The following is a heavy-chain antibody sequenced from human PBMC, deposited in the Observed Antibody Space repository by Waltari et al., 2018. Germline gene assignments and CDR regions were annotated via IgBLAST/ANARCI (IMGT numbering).Heavy chain of an antibody. V-gene: IGHV4-4*02. CDR1: GGSISSSNW. Sequence: QVQLQESGPGLVKPSGTLSLTCAVSGGSISSSNWWSWVRQPPGKGLEWIGEIYHSGSTNYNPSLKSRVNISVDKSKNQFSLKLSSVTTADTAVYYCARSSYSSGWYMDYWGQGTLVTVSS. J-gene: IGHJ4*02. CDR3: ARSSYSSGWYMDY. D-gene: IGHD6-19*01. CDR2: IYHSGST.